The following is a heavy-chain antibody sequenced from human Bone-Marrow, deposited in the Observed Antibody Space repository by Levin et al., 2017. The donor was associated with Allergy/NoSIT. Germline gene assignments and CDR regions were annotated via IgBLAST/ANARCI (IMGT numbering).Heavy chain of an antibody. CDR1: GFTLSGYW. J-gene: IGHJ4*02. D-gene: IGHD2-21*01. CDR3: VKEIAMAR. Sequence: GESLKISCAASGFTLSGYWMTWVRQAPGKGLEWVANIKKDGSEKNYVESVKGRFIISRDNAKSSLYLQMNSLRAEDTAVYYCVKEIAMARWGQGTLVTVSS. V-gene: IGHV3-7*01. CDR2: IKKDGSEK.